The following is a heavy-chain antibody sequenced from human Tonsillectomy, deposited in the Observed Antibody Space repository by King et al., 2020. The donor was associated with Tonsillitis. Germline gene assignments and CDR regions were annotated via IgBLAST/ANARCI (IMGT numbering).Heavy chain of an antibody. CDR3: ATETYSSGWYLFDY. Sequence: VQLVESGGGLVQPGGSLRLSCAASGFTFSSYAMSWVRQAPGKGLEWVSLIYSGGNSTNYADSVKGRFTISRDISENTLYLQMNSLRAEDTAVYYCATETYSSGWYLFDYWGQGTLVTVSS. CDR1: GFTFSSYA. CDR2: IYSGGNST. V-gene: IGHV3-23*03. J-gene: IGHJ4*02. D-gene: IGHD6-19*01.